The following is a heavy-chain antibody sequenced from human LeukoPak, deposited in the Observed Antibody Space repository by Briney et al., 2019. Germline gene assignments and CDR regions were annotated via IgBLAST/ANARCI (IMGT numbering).Heavy chain of an antibody. CDR1: GGSISSGGYY. Sequence: PSETLSLTCTVSGGSISSGGYYWSWIRQHPGKGLEWIGYIYYSGSTYYNPSLKSRVTISVDTSKNQFSLKLSSVTAADTAVYYCATAREGRPSGRLDYWGQGTLVTVSS. CDR2: IYYSGST. J-gene: IGHJ4*02. CDR3: ATAREGRPSGRLDY. V-gene: IGHV4-31*03.